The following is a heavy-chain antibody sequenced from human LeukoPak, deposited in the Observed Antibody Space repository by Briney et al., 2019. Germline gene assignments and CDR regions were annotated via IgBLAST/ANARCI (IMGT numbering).Heavy chain of an antibody. CDR2: ISYDGSNK. CDR3: ARGLDY. Sequence: GRSLRLSCAASGFTFSSYAMHWVRQAPGKGLEWVAVISYDGSNKYYADSVKGRFTISRDNSKNTLYPQMNSLRAVDTAVYYCARGLDYWGQGTLVTVSS. V-gene: IGHV3-30-3*01. J-gene: IGHJ4*02. CDR1: GFTFSSYA.